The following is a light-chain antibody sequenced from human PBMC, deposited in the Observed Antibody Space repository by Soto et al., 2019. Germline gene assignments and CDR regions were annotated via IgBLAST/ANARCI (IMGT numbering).Light chain of an antibody. CDR1: SSDVGGYNY. CDR3: SSYTSSSTLYV. Sequence: QSALTQPPSASGSPGQSVTISCTGTSSDVGGYNYVSWYQQHPGKAPKLMIYGVSKRPSGVPDRFSGSKPGNTASLTISGLQAEDEADYYCSSYTSSSTLYVFGTGTKVTVL. CDR2: GVS. J-gene: IGLJ1*01. V-gene: IGLV2-8*01.